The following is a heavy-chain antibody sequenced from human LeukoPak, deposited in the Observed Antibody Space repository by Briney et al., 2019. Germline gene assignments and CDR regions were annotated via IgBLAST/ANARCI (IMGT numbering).Heavy chain of an antibody. CDR3: AKDTGASD. V-gene: IGHV3-30*18. CDR2: ISYDGSNK. D-gene: IGHD1-26*01. CDR1: GFTFSSYG. Sequence: PGESLRLSCAASGFTFSSYGMHWVRLAPGKGLEWVAVISYDGSNKYYADSVKGRFTISRDNSKNTLYLQMNSLRAEDTAVYYCAKDTGASDWGQGTLVTVSS. J-gene: IGHJ4*02.